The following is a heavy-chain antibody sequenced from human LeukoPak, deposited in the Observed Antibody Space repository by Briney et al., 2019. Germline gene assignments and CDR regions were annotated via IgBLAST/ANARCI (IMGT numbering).Heavy chain of an antibody. Sequence: GGSLRLSCSASGFTFRNHAMSWVRQAPGKGLEWVSAISGSGGSTYYADSVKGRFTISRDNSKNTLYLQMNSLRAEDTAVYYCAKEVVGATNGDYWGQGTLVTVSS. V-gene: IGHV3-23*01. CDR1: GFTFRNHA. CDR2: ISGSGGST. J-gene: IGHJ4*02. D-gene: IGHD1-26*01. CDR3: AKEVVGATNGDY.